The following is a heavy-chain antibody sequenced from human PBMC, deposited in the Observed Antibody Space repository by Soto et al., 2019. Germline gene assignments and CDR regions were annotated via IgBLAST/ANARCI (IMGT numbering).Heavy chain of an antibody. CDR2: IKQDGSKQ. CDR3: ARDHDGGNDIDS. J-gene: IGHJ4*02. D-gene: IGHD2-15*01. V-gene: IGHV3-7*01. Sequence: GGSLRLSCAAPGFTLSCYWMSWVRPSPGKGLEWVANIKQDGSKQYYVDSVKGRFAISRDNVKNSLYLQMNSLRAEDTAVYYCARDHDGGNDIDSPGQAILVTVSS. CDR1: GFTLSCYW.